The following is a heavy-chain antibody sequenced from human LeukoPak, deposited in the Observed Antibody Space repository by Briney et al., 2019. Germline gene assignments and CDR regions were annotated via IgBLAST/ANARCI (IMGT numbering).Heavy chain of an antibody. V-gene: IGHV4-59*08. Sequence: SETLSLTWTISGXSISSYSGGWIRQPPGKGLEWIGYIFYSGSTNYNPSLKSRVTISVDTSKNQFSLKLSSVTAADTAVYYCARWTSGGHPFDYWGQGTLVTVSS. J-gene: IGHJ4*02. CDR2: IFYSGST. D-gene: IGHD1-26*01. CDR3: ARWTSGGHPFDY. CDR1: GXSISSYS.